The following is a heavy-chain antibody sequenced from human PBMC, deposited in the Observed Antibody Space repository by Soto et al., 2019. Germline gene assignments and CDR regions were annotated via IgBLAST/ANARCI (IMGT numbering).Heavy chain of an antibody. CDR3: ARDQDIVVVPAAKGAAYYYYYYMDV. V-gene: IGHV1-18*04. CDR1: GYTFTSYG. CDR2: ISAYNGNT. J-gene: IGHJ6*03. D-gene: IGHD2-2*01. Sequence: ASVKVSCKASGYTFTSYGISWVRQAPGQGLEWMGWISAYNGNTNYAQKLQGRVTMTTDTSTSTAYMELKSLRSDDTAVYYCARDQDIVVVPAAKGAAYYYYYYMDVWGKGTTVTVSS.